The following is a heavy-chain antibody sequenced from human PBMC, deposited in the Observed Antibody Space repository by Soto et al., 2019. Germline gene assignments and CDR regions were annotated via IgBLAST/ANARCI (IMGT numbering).Heavy chain of an antibody. CDR3: ANLCAPVVTPMLIDV. D-gene: IGHD3-16*01. Sequence: QVQLVESGGGVVQPGRSLRLSCAASGFSFRTYGMHWVRQAPGKGLEWVTFISSDGSHKYYADSVKGRFSVSRDNSKNTLYLQMDCLRADDTAVYYCANLCAPVVTPMLIDVWGQGTMVTVAS. J-gene: IGHJ4*02. CDR2: ISSDGSHK. V-gene: IGHV3-30*18. CDR1: GFSFRTYG.